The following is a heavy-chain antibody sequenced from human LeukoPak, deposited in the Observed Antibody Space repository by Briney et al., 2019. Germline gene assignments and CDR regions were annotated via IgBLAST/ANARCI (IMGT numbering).Heavy chain of an antibody. J-gene: IGHJ6*03. CDR1: GYTFTSYG. CDR2: ISAYNGNT. V-gene: IGHV1-18*01. D-gene: IGHD1-26*01. CDR3: ARVSDSGSFYDYYYYMDV. Sequence: ASVKVSCKASGYTFTSYGISWVRQAPGPGREGMGGISAYNGNTNYAQKLQGRVTMTTDTSTSTAYMELRSPRSDDTAVYYCARVSDSGSFYDYYYYMDVWGKGTTVTISS.